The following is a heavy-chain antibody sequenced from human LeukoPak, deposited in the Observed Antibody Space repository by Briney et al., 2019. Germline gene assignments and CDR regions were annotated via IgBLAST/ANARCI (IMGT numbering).Heavy chain of an antibody. CDR2: IIPIFGTA. CDR3: ARDRSPNCSGGSCYSDLDY. D-gene: IGHD2-15*01. J-gene: IGHJ4*02. CDR1: GGTFSSYA. Sequence: ASVKVSCKASGGTFSSYAISWVRQAPGQGLEWMGGIIPIFGTANYAQKFQGRVTITTDEPTSTAYMELSSLRSEDTAVYYCARDRSPNCSGGSCYSDLDYWGQGTLVTVSS. V-gene: IGHV1-69*05.